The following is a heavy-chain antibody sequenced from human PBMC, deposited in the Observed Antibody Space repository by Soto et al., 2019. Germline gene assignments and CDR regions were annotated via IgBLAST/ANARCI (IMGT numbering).Heavy chain of an antibody. J-gene: IGHJ2*01. CDR1: GGSISSGGYY. V-gene: IGHV4-31*03. CDR3: ARDKWELQPAHWYFDL. CDR2: IYYSGST. Sequence: SETLSLTCTVSGGSISSGGYYWSWIRQHPGKGLEWIGYIYYSGSTYYNPSLKSRVTISVDTSKNQFSLKLSSVTAADTAVYYCARDKWELQPAHWYFDLWGRGTLVTVSS. D-gene: IGHD1-26*01.